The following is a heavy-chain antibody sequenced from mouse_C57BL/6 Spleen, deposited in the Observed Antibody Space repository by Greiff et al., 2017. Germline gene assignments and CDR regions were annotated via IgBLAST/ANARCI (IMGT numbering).Heavy chain of an antibody. Sequence: QVQLQQPGAELVRPGSSVKLSCKASGFTFTSYWMHWVKQRPIQGLEWIGNIDPSDSETHYNQKFKDKVTLTVDKSSSTDYMQLSSLTSEDSAVYYCERRRYGSSYDYAMDYWGQGTSVTVSS. D-gene: IGHD1-1*01. J-gene: IGHJ4*01. CDR1: GFTFTSYW. V-gene: IGHV1-52*01. CDR3: ERRRYGSSYDYAMDY. CDR2: IDPSDSET.